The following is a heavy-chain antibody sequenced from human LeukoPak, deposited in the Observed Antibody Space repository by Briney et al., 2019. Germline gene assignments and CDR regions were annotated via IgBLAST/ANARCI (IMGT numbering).Heavy chain of an antibody. CDR3: ASSYYYDSSGYYEVDY. CDR1: GYTFTSYD. V-gene: IGHV1-69*04. J-gene: IGHJ4*02. D-gene: IGHD3-22*01. Sequence: SVKVSCKASGYTFTSYDINWVRQAPGQGLEWMGRIIPIFGIANYAQKFQGRVTITADKSTSTAYMELSSLRSEDTAVYYCASSYYYDSSGYYEVDYWGQGTLVTVSS. CDR2: IIPIFGIA.